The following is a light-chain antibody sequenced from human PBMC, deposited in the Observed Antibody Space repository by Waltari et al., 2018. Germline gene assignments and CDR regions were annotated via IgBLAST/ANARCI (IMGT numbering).Light chain of an antibody. J-gene: IGLJ3*02. CDR2: DND. CDR3: GTWDTSLSAWV. V-gene: IGLV1-51*01. CDR1: SPHIGNKY. Sequence: QSVLTQAPSVSAAPGQKVTITCAGRSPHIGNKYVSWYQQFPGTAPKLLIYDNDKRPSGIPDRFSASKSGTSATLGITGLQTGDEANYYCGTWDTSLSAWVFGGGTKLTVL.